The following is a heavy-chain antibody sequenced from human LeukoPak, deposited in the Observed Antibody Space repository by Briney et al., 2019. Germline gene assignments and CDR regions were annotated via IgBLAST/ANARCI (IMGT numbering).Heavy chain of an antibody. J-gene: IGHJ6*02. D-gene: IGHD3-3*01. V-gene: IGHV4-61*01. CDR1: GGSVSSGSYY. CDR3: AREGYDFWSGYYYGMDV. Sequence: PSETLSLTCTVSGGSVSSGSYYWSWIRQPPGKGLEWIGYIYYSGSTNYNPSLKSRVTISVDTSKNQFSLKLSSVTAADTAVYYCAREGYDFWSGYYYGMDVWGQGTTVTVSS. CDR2: IYYSGST.